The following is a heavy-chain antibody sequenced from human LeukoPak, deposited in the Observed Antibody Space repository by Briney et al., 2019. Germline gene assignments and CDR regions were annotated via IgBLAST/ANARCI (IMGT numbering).Heavy chain of an antibody. D-gene: IGHD3-9*01. CDR1: GFTLSDYY. Sequence: GGSLRLSCAASGFTLSDYYMSWIRQAPGKGLEWVSYISSSNTYTKYADSVKGRFTISRDNAKNSLHLQVNSLRAEDTAVYYCARRSRYYDLLTGYSTYYFDYWGQGTLVTVSS. J-gene: IGHJ4*02. CDR3: ARRSRYYDLLTGYSTYYFDY. V-gene: IGHV3-11*03. CDR2: ISSSNTYT.